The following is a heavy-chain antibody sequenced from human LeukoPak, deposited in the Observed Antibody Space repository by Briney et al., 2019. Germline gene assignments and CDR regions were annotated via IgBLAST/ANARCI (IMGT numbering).Heavy chain of an antibody. D-gene: IGHD3-22*01. CDR1: GDSISGGDYY. Sequence: SETLSLTCTVSGDSISGGDYYWSWIRQPPGKGLEWIGYIYYGGSTYYNPSLKRRVIISVDTSKNQFSLNLSSVTAADTAVYYCARDKYDSSGYYDAFDIWGQGTMVTVSS. V-gene: IGHV4-30-4*08. J-gene: IGHJ3*02. CDR2: IYYGGST. CDR3: ARDKYDSSGYYDAFDI.